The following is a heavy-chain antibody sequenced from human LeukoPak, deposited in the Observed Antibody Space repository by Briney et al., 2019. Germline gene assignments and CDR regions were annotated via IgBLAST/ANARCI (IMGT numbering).Heavy chain of an antibody. Sequence: SETLSLTCIVSGGSINNSYWNWIRQPPGKGLEWIGYISYSGNTNYNPSLKSRVTISLDTSKNQFSLKLSSVTAADTAVYYWPRISGWDAFDIWGQGTVVTVSS. J-gene: IGHJ3*02. V-gene: IGHV4-59*01. CDR1: GGSINNSY. D-gene: IGHD3-22*01. CDR3: PRISGWDAFDI. CDR2: ISYSGNT.